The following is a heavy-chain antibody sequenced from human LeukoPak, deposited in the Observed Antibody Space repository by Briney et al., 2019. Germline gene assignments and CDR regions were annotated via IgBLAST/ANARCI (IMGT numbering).Heavy chain of an antibody. D-gene: IGHD1-1*01. Sequence: ASVKVSCKVSGYTLTELTMHWVRQAPGKGLEWMGGFYPEDGETIYAQKFQGRVTMTEDTSTDTAYMELSSLRSEDTAVYYCATDPRDLGRNIRGTITGTTDYWGQGTLVTVSS. CDR3: ATDPRDLGRNIRGTITGTTDY. V-gene: IGHV1-24*01. CDR1: GYTLTELT. J-gene: IGHJ4*02. CDR2: FYPEDGET.